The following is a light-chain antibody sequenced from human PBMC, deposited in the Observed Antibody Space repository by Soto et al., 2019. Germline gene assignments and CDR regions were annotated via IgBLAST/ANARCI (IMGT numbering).Light chain of an antibody. CDR3: QHYSNWPPT. CDR1: ESVHRN. V-gene: IGKV3-15*01. CDR2: YAS. Sequence: EMVMTQSPATQSVSPGERVTLSSRDSESVHRNLAWYQQKPGQGPSLLIYYASTRATGVPDRFTGSGSGTEFTLTISSLQSEDFGVYHCQHYSNWPPTFGPGTKVEIK. J-gene: IGKJ3*01.